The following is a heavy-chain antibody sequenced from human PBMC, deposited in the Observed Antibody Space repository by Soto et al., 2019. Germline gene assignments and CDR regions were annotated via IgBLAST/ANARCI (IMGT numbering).Heavy chain of an antibody. D-gene: IGHD3-10*01. CDR3: ARDSKPVTMVRGVTYYFDY. J-gene: IGHJ4*02. CDR1: GGSISSSNW. CDR2: IYHSGST. V-gene: IGHV4-4*02. Sequence: SETLSLTCAVSGGSISSSNWWSWVRQPPGKGLEWIGEIYHSGSTNYNPSLKSRVTISVDKSKNQFSLKLSSVTAADTAVYYCARDSKPVTMVRGVTYYFDYWGQGTLVTVSS.